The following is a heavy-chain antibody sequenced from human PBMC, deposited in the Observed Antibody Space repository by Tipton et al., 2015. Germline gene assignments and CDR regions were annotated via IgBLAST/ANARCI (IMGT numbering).Heavy chain of an antibody. J-gene: IGHJ6*02. CDR1: GGTFSSYG. CDR3: ARDKGGYSHYYYGMDV. CDR2: ISAYNGNI. D-gene: IGHD3-10*01. V-gene: IGHV1-18*04. Sequence: QSGAEVKKPGSSVEVSCKASGGTFSSYGISWVRQAPGQGLEWMGWISAYNGNINYAQKLQGRVTLTTDTSTSIAYMELRSLRSDDTAVYYCARDKGGYSHYYYGMDVWGQGTTVTVSS.